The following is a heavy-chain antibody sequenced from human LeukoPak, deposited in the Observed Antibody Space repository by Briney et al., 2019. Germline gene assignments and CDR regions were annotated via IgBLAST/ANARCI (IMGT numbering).Heavy chain of an antibody. CDR2: IYHSGST. V-gene: IGHV4-30-2*01. D-gene: IGHD3-10*01. Sequence: SQTLSLTCAVSGGSISSGGYSWSWIRQPPGKGLEWIGYIYHSGSTYYNPSLKSRVTISVDRSKNQFSLKLSSVTAADTAVYYCDRGLYYYGSGSYYPENYFDYWGQGTLVTVSS. CDR3: DRGLYYYGSGSYYPENYFDY. J-gene: IGHJ4*02. CDR1: GGSISSGGYS.